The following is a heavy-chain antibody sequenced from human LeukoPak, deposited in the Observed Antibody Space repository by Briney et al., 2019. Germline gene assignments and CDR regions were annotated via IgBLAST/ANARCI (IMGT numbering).Heavy chain of an antibody. CDR1: GFTFSSYG. V-gene: IGHV3-30*18. Sequence: PGGSLRLSCADSGFTFSSYGMHWVRQAPGKGLEWVAVISYDGSNKYYADSVKGRFTMSRDNSKNTLYLQMNSLRVEDTAVYYCAKDRGGSYFNHYYYGMDVWGQGTTVTVSS. D-gene: IGHD1-26*01. CDR3: AKDRGGSYFNHYYYGMDV. CDR2: ISYDGSNK. J-gene: IGHJ6*02.